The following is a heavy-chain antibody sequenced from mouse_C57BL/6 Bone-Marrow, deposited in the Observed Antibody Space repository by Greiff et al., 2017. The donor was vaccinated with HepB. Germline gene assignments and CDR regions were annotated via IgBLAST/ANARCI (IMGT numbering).Heavy chain of an antibody. Sequence: VKLQESGAELARPGASVKLSCKASGYTFTSYGISWVKQRTGQGLEWIGEIYPRSGNTYYNEKFKGKATLTADKSSSTAYMELRSLTSEDSAVYFCARMGFPLYYYAMDYWGQGTSVTVSS. V-gene: IGHV1-81*01. CDR2: IYPRSGNT. J-gene: IGHJ4*01. CDR3: ARMGFPLYYYAMDY. D-gene: IGHD6-5*01. CDR1: GYTFTSYG.